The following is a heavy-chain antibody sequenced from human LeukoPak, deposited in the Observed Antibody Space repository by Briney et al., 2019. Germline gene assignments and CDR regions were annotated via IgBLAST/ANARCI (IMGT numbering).Heavy chain of an antibody. CDR3: ARDLGDDYYDSSGLGDY. CDR2: ISAYNGNT. Sequence: ASVKVSCKASGYTFTSYGISWVRQAPGQGLEWMGWISAYNGNTNYAQKFQGRVTMTTDTSTSTAYMELRSLRSDDTAVYYCARDLGDDYYDSSGLGDYWGQGTLVTVSS. V-gene: IGHV1-18*01. D-gene: IGHD3-22*01. J-gene: IGHJ4*02. CDR1: GYTFTSYG.